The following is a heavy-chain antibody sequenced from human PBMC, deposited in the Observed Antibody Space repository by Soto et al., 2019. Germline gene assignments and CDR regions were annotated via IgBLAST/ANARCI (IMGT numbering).Heavy chain of an antibody. CDR2: INHAGDT. J-gene: IGHJ5*02. D-gene: IGHD3-10*01. CDR1: VASFNDKR. CDR3: ARGPRNDPMIRAIIGFFGP. V-gene: IGHV4-34*01. Sequence: SETLCIPCTFSVASFNDKRWSLIRQSPGRGLDWIGDINHAGDTYYNPSLKSRLVISVDTSKSQFSLRLSSVTAADTAVYYCARGPRNDPMIRAIIGFFGPWGQGTMVTVSS.